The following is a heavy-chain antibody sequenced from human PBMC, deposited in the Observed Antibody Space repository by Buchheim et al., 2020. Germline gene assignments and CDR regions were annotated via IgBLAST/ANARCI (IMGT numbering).Heavy chain of an antibody. CDR2: LKSKTDGGTT. J-gene: IGHJ2*01. Sequence: EVQLVESGGGLVKPGGSLRLSCAASGFTFSNAWMSWVRQAPGKGLEWVGRLKSKTDGGTTDYAAPVKGRFTISRDDSKNTLYLQMNSLKTEDTAVYYCTTADSSGYYDGSYWYFDLWGRGTL. D-gene: IGHD3-22*01. V-gene: IGHV3-15*01. CDR3: TTADSSGYYDGSYWYFDL. CDR1: GFTFSNAW.